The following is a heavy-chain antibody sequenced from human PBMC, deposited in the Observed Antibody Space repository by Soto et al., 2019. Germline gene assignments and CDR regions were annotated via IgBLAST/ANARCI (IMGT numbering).Heavy chain of an antibody. J-gene: IGHJ4*02. Sequence: XESLRLSCAASGFTFSYSRMAWVRQAAGKGLEWVSSIDYNSNYMFHADSVRGRFTISRDNARNSLYLQMHSLRAEDTAVYYCAREGSCANYVCLPDYWGQGTLVTVSS. CDR1: GFTFSYSR. CDR2: IDYNSNYM. D-gene: IGHD2-8*01. V-gene: IGHV3-21*01. CDR3: AREGSCANYVCLPDY.